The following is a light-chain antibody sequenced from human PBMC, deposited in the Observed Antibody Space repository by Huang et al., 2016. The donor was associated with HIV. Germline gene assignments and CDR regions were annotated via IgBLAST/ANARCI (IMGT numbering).Light chain of an antibody. J-gene: IGKJ1*01. V-gene: IGKV3-20*01. CDR3: QQYDSSPWT. CDR2: GSS. Sequence: EIVLTQSPGTLSLSPGERATLSCRASQSVSSSYLAWYQQKPVQAPRLLFYGSSSRATGIPDRLSGSGSGTDFTLTISRLEPEDFAVYYCQQYDSSPWTFGQGTKVEIK. CDR1: QSVSSSY.